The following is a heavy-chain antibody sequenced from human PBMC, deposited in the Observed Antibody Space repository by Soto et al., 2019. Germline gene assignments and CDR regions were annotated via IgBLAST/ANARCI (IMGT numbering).Heavy chain of an antibody. CDR2: IKEDGSEK. V-gene: IGHV3-7*03. J-gene: IGHJ4*02. CDR1: GFTLSNYW. D-gene: IGHD6-19*01. Sequence: GGSLRLSCAASGFTLSNYWMSWVRQVPGKGLAWVSNIKEDGSEKYYVDSVKGRFTISRDNAKNSVHLQMNSLRDEDTAVYYCVRFSILVSGRGRGAFFDSWGQGTPVTVSS. CDR3: VRFSILVSGRGRGAFFDS.